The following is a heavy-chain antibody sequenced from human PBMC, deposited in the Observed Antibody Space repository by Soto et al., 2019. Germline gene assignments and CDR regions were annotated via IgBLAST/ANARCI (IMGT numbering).Heavy chain of an antibody. CDR2: IDPSDSYT. CDR1: GYSFTSYW. D-gene: IGHD4-17*01. CDR3: ARHLLPTVTTDYYCGMDV. J-gene: IGHJ6*02. Sequence: PGESLKISCKGSGYSFTSYWISWVRQMPGKGLEWMGRIDPSDSYTNYSPSFQGHVTISADKSISTAYLQWSSLKASDTAMYYCARHLLPTVTTDYYCGMDVWGQGTTVTVSS. V-gene: IGHV5-10-1*01.